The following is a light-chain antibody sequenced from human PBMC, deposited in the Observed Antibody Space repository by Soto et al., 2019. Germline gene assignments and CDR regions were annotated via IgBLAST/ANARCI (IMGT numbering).Light chain of an antibody. V-gene: IGLV1-40*01. CDR2: GNS. CDR3: QSYDSSLSDSYV. Sequence: QSVLTQPPSVSGAPGQRVTISCTGSSSNIGAGYDVHWYQQLPGTAPKLLIYGNSNQPSGVPDRFSGSKSGTSASLAITGLQAEDEADYYCQSYDSSLSDSYVFGTGTKVTVL. J-gene: IGLJ1*01. CDR1: SSNIGAGYD.